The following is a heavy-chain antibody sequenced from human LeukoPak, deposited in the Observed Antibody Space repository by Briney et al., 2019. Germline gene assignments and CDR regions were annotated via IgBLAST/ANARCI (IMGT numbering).Heavy chain of an antibody. J-gene: IGHJ5*02. CDR3: AKDGAAAGHNWFDP. V-gene: IGHV3-23*01. CDR1: GFTFSSHA. D-gene: IGHD6-13*01. Sequence: GGSLRLSCAASGFTFSSHAMSWVRQAPGKGLEWVSAISGSGGSTYYADSVKGRFTISRDNSKNTLYLQMNSLRAEDTVVYYCAKDGAAAGHNWFDPWGQGTLVTVS. CDR2: ISGSGGST.